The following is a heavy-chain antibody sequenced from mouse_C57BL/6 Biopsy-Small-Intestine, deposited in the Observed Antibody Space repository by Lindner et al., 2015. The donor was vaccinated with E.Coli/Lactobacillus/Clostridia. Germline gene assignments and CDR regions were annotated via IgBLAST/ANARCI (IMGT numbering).Heavy chain of an antibody. Sequence: SVKVSCKASGYSFTSYEINWVRQATGQGLEWMGWMNPNSGNAGFALKFHGRVSMTRDTSTGTAYMEMSNLRSEDSAVYYCARIPPYNSDTGAYYGDGFDVWGQGTMVTVSS. J-gene: IGHJ1*01. CDR3: ARIPPYNSDTGAYYGDGFDV. CDR1: GYSFTSYE. D-gene: IGHD1-1*01. V-gene: IGHV1S55*01. CDR2: MNPNSGNA.